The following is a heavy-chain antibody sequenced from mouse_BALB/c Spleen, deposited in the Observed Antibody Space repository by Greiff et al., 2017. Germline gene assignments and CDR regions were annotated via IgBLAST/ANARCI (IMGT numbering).Heavy chain of an antibody. D-gene: IGHD1-1*01. CDR1: GFSLTSYG. CDR3: ARKGDYYGSSYAMDY. V-gene: IGHV2-2*02. J-gene: IGHJ4*01. CDR2: IWSGGST. Sequence: QVQLQQSGPGLVQPSQSLSITCTVSGFSLTSYGVHWVRQSPGKGLEWLGVIWSGGSTDYNAAFISRLSISKDNSKSRVFFKMNSLQANDTAIYYCARKGDYYGSSYAMDYWGQGTSVTVSS.